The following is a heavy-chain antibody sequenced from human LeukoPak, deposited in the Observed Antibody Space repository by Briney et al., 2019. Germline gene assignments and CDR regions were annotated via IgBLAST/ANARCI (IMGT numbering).Heavy chain of an antibody. Sequence: PSETLSLTCAVYGGSFSGYYWSWIRQPPGKGLEWIGEINHSGSTNYNPSLKSRVTISVDTSKNQFSLKLSSVTAADTAVYYCASGCSGGSCYSLDTDAFDIWGQGTMVTVSS. D-gene: IGHD2-15*01. J-gene: IGHJ3*02. V-gene: IGHV4-34*01. CDR3: ASGCSGGSCYSLDTDAFDI. CDR2: INHSGST. CDR1: GGSFSGYY.